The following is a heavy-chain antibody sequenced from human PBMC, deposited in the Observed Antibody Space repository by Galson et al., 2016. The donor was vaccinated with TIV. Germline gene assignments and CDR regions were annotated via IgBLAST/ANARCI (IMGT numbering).Heavy chain of an antibody. CDR2: ISGDGTEI. CDR3: AQWLGTSNS. Sequence: SLRLSCADSRSTFSSSWMNWVRQAPGKGLEWVANISGDGTEIKYVDSVKGRFTISRDNAKNSLYLQMGNLRVEDTAIYYCAQWLGTSNSWGQGTLVTVSS. V-gene: IGHV3-7*01. J-gene: IGHJ4*02. D-gene: IGHD6-19*01. CDR1: RSTFSSSW.